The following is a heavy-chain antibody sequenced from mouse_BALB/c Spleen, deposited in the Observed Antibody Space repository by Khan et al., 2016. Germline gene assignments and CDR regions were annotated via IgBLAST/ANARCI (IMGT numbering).Heavy chain of an antibody. V-gene: IGHV1-54*01. J-gene: IGHJ4*01. D-gene: IGHD2-3*01. Sequence: QVQLQQSGAELVRPGTSVKVSCKASGYAFTNYLIEWVKQRPGQGLEWIGVINPGSGGTNYNEKFKGKATLTADKSSSTAYMQLRSLTSDDSAVYFCARDDGNCYAMDYWGQGTSVTVSS. CDR2: INPGSGGT. CDR1: GYAFTNYL. CDR3: ARDDGNCYAMDY.